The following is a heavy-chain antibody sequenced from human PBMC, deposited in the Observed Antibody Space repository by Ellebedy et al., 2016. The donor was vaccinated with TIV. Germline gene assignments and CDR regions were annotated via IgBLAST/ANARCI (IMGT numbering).Heavy chain of an antibody. Sequence: MPSETLSLTCTVSGGSISSYYWSWIPQPPGKGLEWIGYIYYSGSTNYNPSLKSRVTISVDTSKNQFSLKLSPVTAAETAVYYCARDNTVGGTNWFDPWGQGTLVIVSS. CDR1: GGSISSYY. V-gene: IGHV4-59*01. J-gene: IGHJ5*02. CDR2: IYYSGST. CDR3: ARDNTVGGTNWFDP. D-gene: IGHD6-19*01.